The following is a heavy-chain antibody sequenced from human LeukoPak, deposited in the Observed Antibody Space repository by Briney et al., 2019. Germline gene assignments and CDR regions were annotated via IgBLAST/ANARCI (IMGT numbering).Heavy chain of an antibody. J-gene: IGHJ4*02. Sequence: GGSLRLSCAASGFTFSSNWMHWVRQAPGKGLVWVSRINEDGSTTNYADSVKGRSTIFRDNAKNTLYLQMNSLRAGDTAVYYCVRDLGGRSGHWGQGTLVTVSS. CDR3: VRDLGGRSGH. D-gene: IGHD1-26*01. CDR1: GFTFSSNW. V-gene: IGHV3-74*01. CDR2: INEDGSTT.